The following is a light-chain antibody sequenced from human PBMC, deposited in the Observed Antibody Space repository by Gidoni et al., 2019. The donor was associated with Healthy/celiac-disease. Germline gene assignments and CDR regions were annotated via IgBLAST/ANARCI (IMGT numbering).Light chain of an antibody. CDR1: QSVSSSY. J-gene: IGKJ1*01. CDR3: QQYGSSPRT. Sequence: EIVLTKSPGTLSLSPGERATLSCRASQSVSSSYLAWYQQKPGQAPRLLIYGASSRATGIPDRFSGRGSGTDFTLTISRLEPEDFAVYYCQQYGSSPRTFGQGTKVEIK. CDR2: GAS. V-gene: IGKV3-20*01.